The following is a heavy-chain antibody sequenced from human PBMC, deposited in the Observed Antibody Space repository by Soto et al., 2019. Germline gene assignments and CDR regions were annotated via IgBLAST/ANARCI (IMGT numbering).Heavy chain of an antibody. CDR1: GFTFTSYE. V-gene: IGHV3-48*03. J-gene: IGHJ3*02. CDR2: ISSSVNTI. CDR3: ARDQGDAFDI. Sequence: GGSLRLSCAASGFTFTSYEMNWVRQAPGKGLEWVSYISSSVNTIYYADSVKGRFSISRVNAKSSLYLQMDSLRAEDTAVYYCARDQGDAFDIWGQGTMVTVSS.